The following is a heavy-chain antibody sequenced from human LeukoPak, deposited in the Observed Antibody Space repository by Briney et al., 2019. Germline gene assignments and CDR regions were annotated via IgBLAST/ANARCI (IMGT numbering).Heavy chain of an antibody. D-gene: IGHD3-9*01. CDR2: ICGRGGST. CDR1: GFAPGFTFVTYA. Sequence: GGSLRLSCAASGFAPGFTFVTYAMSWVRQIPGKGLEWVSAICGRGGSTFYADSVKGRFTISRDNSKDTLYLEMNSLRAEDTAIYYCAKYPTGYFNYYFDSWGQGTLVTVSS. V-gene: IGHV3-23*01. CDR3: AKYPTGYFNYYFDS. J-gene: IGHJ4*02.